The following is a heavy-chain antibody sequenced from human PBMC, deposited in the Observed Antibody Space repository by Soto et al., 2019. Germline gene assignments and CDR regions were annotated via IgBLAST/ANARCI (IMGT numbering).Heavy chain of an antibody. CDR2: ISGSGGRT. V-gene: IGHV3-23*01. CDR3: AKRPNYYDSSRNQPWAFDY. CDR1: GFTFDNYA. J-gene: IGHJ4*02. Sequence: EVQLLESGGGLVQPGGSLRLSCAASGFTFDNYAMSWVRQAPGKGLEWVSGISGSGGRTYYADSVKGRFTISRDNSKNTLSLQMNSLRVEDTALYYCAKRPNYYDSSRNQPWAFDYWGQGTLVTVSS. D-gene: IGHD3-22*01.